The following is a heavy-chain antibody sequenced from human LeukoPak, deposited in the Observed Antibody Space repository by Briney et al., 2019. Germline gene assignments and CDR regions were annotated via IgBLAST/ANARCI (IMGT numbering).Heavy chain of an antibody. V-gene: IGHV3-7*04. CDR2: IKYDGSDA. D-gene: IGHD2-2*01. Sequence: GRSLRLSCAASGFTFDDYAMHWVRQAPGKGLEWVANIKYDGSDAYYVDSVKGRFLISRDNAKNSVYLQMSSLRAEDTTVFYCARGPFCTGTSCQGFFDYWGQGILVTVSS. CDR3: ARGPFCTGTSCQGFFDY. J-gene: IGHJ4*02. CDR1: GFTFDDYA.